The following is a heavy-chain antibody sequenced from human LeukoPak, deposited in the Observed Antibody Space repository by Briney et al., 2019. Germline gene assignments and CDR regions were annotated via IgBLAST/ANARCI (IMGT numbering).Heavy chain of an antibody. CDR2: ISSSSSTI. V-gene: IGHV3-48*04. CDR3: ARDYSTVTMGIYYGMDV. J-gene: IGHJ6*02. D-gene: IGHD4-17*01. CDR1: GFTFSSYS. Sequence: PGGSLRLSCAASGFTFSSYSMNWVRQAPGKGLEWVSYISSSSSTIYYADSVKGRFTISRDNAKNSLYLQMNSLRAEDTAVYYCARDYSTVTMGIYYGMDVWGQGTTVTVSS.